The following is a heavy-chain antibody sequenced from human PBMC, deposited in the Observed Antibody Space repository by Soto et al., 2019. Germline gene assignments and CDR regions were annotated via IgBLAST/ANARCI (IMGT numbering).Heavy chain of an antibody. J-gene: IGHJ4*02. CDR1: GYPFTAHF. D-gene: IGHD3-22*01. CDR3: AGVRTYYDSSGSLDY. Sequence: GGSGKASYKACGYPFTAHFIHLVRQAPGQGLEWMGWINPNSGDTNYSQKFQGRVTMTRDMSISTAYMELRGLTSDDTALYYCAGVRTYYDSSGSLDYWGQGTMFTVSS. V-gene: IGHV1-2*02. CDR2: INPNSGDT.